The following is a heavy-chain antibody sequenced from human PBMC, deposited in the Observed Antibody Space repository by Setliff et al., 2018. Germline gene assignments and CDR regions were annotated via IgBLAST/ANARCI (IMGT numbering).Heavy chain of an antibody. CDR3: AREVGTSTSSDAFDV. Sequence: SETLSLTCTVSGDSISSGDYFWSWIRQPPGRGLEWIAYIYHSGSAYYNPSLKSRVTMSVDTSKNQFSLHLASVTAADTAVYYCAREVGTSTSSDAFDVWGQGMMVTVSS. V-gene: IGHV4-30-4*08. J-gene: IGHJ3*01. CDR2: IYHSGSA. CDR1: GDSISSGDYF. D-gene: IGHD1-26*01.